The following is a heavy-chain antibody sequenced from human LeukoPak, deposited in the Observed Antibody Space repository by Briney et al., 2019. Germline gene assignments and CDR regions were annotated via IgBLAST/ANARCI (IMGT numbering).Heavy chain of an antibody. D-gene: IGHD2-15*01. CDR3: ARRYFDW. Sequence: GGSLRLSCAASGFTFSNYGMSWVRQAPGKGLEWVANIKQDGSEKYYVDSVKGRFTISRDNAKNSLYLQMNSLRAEDTAVYYCARRYFDWWGQGTLVTVSS. V-gene: IGHV3-7*03. J-gene: IGHJ4*02. CDR1: GFTFSNYG. CDR2: IKQDGSEK.